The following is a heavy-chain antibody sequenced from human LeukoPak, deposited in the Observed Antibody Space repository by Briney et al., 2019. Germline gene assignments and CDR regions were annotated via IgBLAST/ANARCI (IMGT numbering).Heavy chain of an antibody. CDR1: GGTFNSYA. V-gene: IGHV1-69*04. CDR3: ARDGCSSTSCYTSYYYYGMDV. J-gene: IGHJ6*02. D-gene: IGHD2-2*02. CDR2: IIPIFGIA. Sequence: SVKVSCKASGGTFNSYAISWVRQAPGQGLEWMGRIIPIFGIANYAQKFQGRVTITADKSTSTAYMELSSLRSEDTAVYYCARDGCSSTSCYTSYYYYGMDVWGQGTTVTVSS.